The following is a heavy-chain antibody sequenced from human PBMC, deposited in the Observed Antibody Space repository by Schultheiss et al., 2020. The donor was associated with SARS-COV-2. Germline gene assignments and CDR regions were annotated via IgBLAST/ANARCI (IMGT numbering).Heavy chain of an antibody. Sequence: GGSLRLSCAASGFTFSDHYMDWVRQAPGKGLEWVGRTRNKANSYTTEYAASVKGRFTISRDNAKNSLYLQMNSLRAEDTAVYYCARELDIWGQGTMVTVSS. CDR1: GFTFSDHY. J-gene: IGHJ3*02. V-gene: IGHV3-72*01. CDR2: TRNKANSYTT. CDR3: ARELDI.